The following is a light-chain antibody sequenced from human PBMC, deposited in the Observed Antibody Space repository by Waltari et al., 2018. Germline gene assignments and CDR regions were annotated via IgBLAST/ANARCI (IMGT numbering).Light chain of an antibody. CDR3: CSYAGSSTLV. Sequence: QSALTQPASVSGSPGQSITISCTGTSSDVGSYNLVSCYPQHPGKAPKRMIYEVSKRPSGVSNRFSGSKSGNTASLTISGLQAEDEADYYCCSYAGSSTLVFGGGTKLTVL. J-gene: IGLJ2*01. V-gene: IGLV2-23*02. CDR1: SSDVGSYNL. CDR2: EVS.